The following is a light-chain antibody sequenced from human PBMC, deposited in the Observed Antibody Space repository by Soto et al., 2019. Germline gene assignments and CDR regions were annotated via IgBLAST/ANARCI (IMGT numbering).Light chain of an antibody. Sequence: DIQMPQSPSSLSASVGDRVTVTCQASQDITNYLSWYQQKPGKAPKLLISDASNLEIGVPSRFSGRGSGTDFSLTINNLQPEDFATYFCQQYDDLPLTFGGGTKVEVK. CDR2: DAS. V-gene: IGKV1-33*01. CDR3: QQYDDLPLT. CDR1: QDITNY. J-gene: IGKJ4*01.